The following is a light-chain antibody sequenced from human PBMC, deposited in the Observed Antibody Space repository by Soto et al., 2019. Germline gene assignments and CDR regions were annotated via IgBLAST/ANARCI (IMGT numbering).Light chain of an antibody. J-gene: IGKJ4*01. CDR3: QHYNNWLGT. V-gene: IGKV3-15*01. Sequence: EIVLTQSPGTLSLSPGERATLSCRASQSVSSSYLAWYQQKPGQAPRLLISDASTRATGIPDRFSGSGSGTEFTLTISSLQSEDFAVYYCQHYNNWLGTFGGGTKVDIK. CDR2: DAS. CDR1: QSVSSSY.